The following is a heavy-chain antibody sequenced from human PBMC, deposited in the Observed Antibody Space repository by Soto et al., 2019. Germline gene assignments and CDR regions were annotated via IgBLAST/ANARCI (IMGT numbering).Heavy chain of an antibody. V-gene: IGHV1-2*02. Sequence: QVQLVQSGAEVKKPGASVKVSCKASGYTFTGYYMHWVRQAPGQGLEWMGWSNPNSGGTNYAQKLHALVTRTRHTSISTAYSELSRLTSDDTAVYYCARDLIVVATTFGIDVWGQGTTVTVSS. CDR2: SNPNSGGT. D-gene: IGHD1-26*01. CDR1: GYTFTGYY. CDR3: ARDLIVVATTFGIDV. J-gene: IGHJ6*02.